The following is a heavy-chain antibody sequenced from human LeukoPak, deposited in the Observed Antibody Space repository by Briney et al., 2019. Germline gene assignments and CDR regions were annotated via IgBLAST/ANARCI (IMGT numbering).Heavy chain of an antibody. D-gene: IGHD3-22*01. J-gene: IGHJ5*02. CDR2: INHSGST. Sequence: SETLSLTCAVYGGSFSGYYWSWIRQPPGKGLEWIGEINHSGSTNYNPSLKSRVTISVDTSKNQFSLKLSSVTAADTAVYYRAGAPYDSSGSWGQGTLVTVSS. CDR1: GGSFSGYY. CDR3: AGAPYDSSGS. V-gene: IGHV4-34*01.